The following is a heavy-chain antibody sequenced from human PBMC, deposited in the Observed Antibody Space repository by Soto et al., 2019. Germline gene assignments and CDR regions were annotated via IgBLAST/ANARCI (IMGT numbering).Heavy chain of an antibody. CDR2: IYYSGST. CDR3: ARGLMGSGSYYHPQYYSFMDV. CDR1: GGSISSYY. D-gene: IGHD3-10*01. V-gene: IGHV4-59*01. Sequence: PSETLSLTCTVSGGSISSYYWSWIRQPPGKGLEWIGYIYYSGSTNYNPSLKSRVTISVDTSKNQFSLKLSSVTAADTAVYYCARGLMGSGSYYHPQYYSFMDVWAKGNTVTVSS. J-gene: IGHJ6*03.